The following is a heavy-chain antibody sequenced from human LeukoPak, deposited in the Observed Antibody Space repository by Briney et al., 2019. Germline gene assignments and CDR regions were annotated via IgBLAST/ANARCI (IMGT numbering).Heavy chain of an antibody. J-gene: IGHJ6*02. CDR2: ISSSSSSI. D-gene: IGHD3-10*01. V-gene: IGHV3-21*01. CDR3: ARQDYLASGTYYGMDV. CDR1: GFTFRSYS. Sequence: GGSLRLSCAASGFTFRSYSVNWVRQAPGKGLEWVSSISSSSSSIYYADSVKGRFTTSRDNVKNTLYLQMNSLRDEDTAVYYCARQDYLASGTYYGMDVWGQGTTVTVSS.